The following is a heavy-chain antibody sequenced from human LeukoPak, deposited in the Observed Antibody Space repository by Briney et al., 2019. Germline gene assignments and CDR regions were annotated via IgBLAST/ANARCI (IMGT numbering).Heavy chain of an antibody. Sequence: SETLSLTCAVYGGSFSGYYWSWIRQPPGKGLEWIGEINHSGSTNYNPSLKSRVTISVDTSKNQFSLKLSSVTAVDTAVYYCARTGVDTTMDYWGQGTLVTVSS. D-gene: IGHD5-18*01. CDR2: INHSGST. J-gene: IGHJ4*02. V-gene: IGHV4-34*01. CDR1: GGSFSGYY. CDR3: ARTGVDTTMDY.